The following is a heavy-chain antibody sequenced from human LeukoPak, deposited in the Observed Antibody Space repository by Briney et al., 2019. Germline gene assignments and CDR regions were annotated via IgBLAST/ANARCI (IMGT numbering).Heavy chain of an antibody. V-gene: IGHV1-46*01. Sequence: ASVKVSCKASGYTFTSNDIHWVRQAPAQGLEWMGIINPSGGSTSYAQKFQGRVTMTRDTSTSTVYMELSSLRSEDTAVYYCARFASLYSRSWYYAFDIWGQGTMVTVSS. CDR2: INPSGGST. CDR1: GYTFTSND. J-gene: IGHJ3*02. D-gene: IGHD6-13*01. CDR3: ARFASLYSRSWYYAFDI.